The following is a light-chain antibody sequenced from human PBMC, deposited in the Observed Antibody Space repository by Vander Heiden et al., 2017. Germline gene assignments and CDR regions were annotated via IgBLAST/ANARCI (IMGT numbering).Light chain of an antibody. V-gene: IGLV2-23*02. Sequence: QSALTQPASLSGSPGQSITISCTGTSSDVGSYNLVSWYQQHPGKAPKLMIYEVSKRPSGVSNRLSGSKSGNTASLTISGLQAEDEADYYCCSYAGSSTWVFGGGTKLTVL. CDR1: SSDVGSYNL. CDR3: CSYAGSSTWV. J-gene: IGLJ3*02. CDR2: EVS.